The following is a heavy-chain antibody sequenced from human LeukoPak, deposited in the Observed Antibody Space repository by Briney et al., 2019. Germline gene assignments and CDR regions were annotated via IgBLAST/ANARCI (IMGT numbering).Heavy chain of an antibody. CDR3: ARGPSSGWHKGDY. Sequence: TSVKVSCKASGYTFTSYSINWVRQAPGQGLEWMGWISSYNGNTNYAQKLQGRVTITTDTSTSTHYTELRSLRSDDTAVYYCARGPSSGWHKGDYGGQGTLVTVSS. CDR2: ISSYNGNT. V-gene: IGHV1-18*01. J-gene: IGHJ4*02. CDR1: GYTFTSYS. D-gene: IGHD6-19*01.